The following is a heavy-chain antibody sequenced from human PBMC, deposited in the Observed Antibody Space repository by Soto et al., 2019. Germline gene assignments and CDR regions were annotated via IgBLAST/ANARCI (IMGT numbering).Heavy chain of an antibody. D-gene: IGHD1-26*01. V-gene: IGHV2-5*01. J-gene: IGHJ6*04. CDR2: IYWNDEI. CDR3: SHLDLRGFSDHTHGWAV. CDR1: GFSLSSSGAG. Sequence: ESGPTLVNPTQTLTLTCSFTGFSLSSSGAGVGWFRQSPGKALEWLALIYWNDEIRYSPSLASRLTITKDTSKDQVVLTLTNLGPVDTATYYCSHLDLRGFSDHTHGWAVWGEGTTVTVSS.